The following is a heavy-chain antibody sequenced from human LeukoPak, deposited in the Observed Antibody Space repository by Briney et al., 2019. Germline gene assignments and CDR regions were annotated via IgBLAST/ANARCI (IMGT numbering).Heavy chain of an antibody. D-gene: IGHD3-3*02. CDR1: GGSISSSSYY. Sequence: KTSETLSLTCTVSGGSISSSSYYWGWIRQPPGKGLEWIGSIYYSGSTYYNPSLKSRVTISVDTSKNQFSLKLSSVTAADTAVYYCARVLAGGVYFDYWGQGTLVTVSS. CDR3: ARVLAGGVYFDY. CDR2: IYYSGST. J-gene: IGHJ4*02. V-gene: IGHV4-39*07.